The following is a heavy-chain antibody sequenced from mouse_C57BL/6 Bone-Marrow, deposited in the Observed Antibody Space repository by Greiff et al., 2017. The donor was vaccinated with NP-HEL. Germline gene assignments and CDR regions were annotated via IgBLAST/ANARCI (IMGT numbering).Heavy chain of an antibody. CDR1: GYTFTSYW. Sequence: VQLQQPGAELVKPGASVKLSCKASGYTFTSYWMQWVKQRPGQGLEWIGEIDPSDSYTNYNQKFKGKATLTVDTSSSTAYMQLSSLTSEDSAVYYCAGHYDYAWFAYWGQGTLVTVSA. J-gene: IGHJ3*01. V-gene: IGHV1-50*01. D-gene: IGHD2-4*01. CDR3: AGHYDYAWFAY. CDR2: IDPSDSYT.